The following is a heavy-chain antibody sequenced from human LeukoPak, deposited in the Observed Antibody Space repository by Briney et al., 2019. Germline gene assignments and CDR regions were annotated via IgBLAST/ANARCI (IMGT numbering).Heavy chain of an antibody. J-gene: IGHJ4*02. V-gene: IGHV4-39*07. CDR3: ARTGYSSSYYKFRFDY. CDR2: IYYSGST. Sequence: SETLSLTCSVSGGSISNNIYYWGWIRQPPGKGLEWIGNIYYSGSTYYNPSLKSRVIISVVTSKNQFSLKMSSVTAADTAVYYCARTGYSSSYYKFRFDYWGQGTLVTVSS. D-gene: IGHD6-13*01. CDR1: GGSISNNIYY.